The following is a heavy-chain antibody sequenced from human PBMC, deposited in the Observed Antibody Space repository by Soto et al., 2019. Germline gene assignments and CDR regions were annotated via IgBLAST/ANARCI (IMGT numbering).Heavy chain of an antibody. CDR1: GFSLTTSGVG. J-gene: IGHJ4*02. D-gene: IGHD3-3*01. CDR3: AHRVLRTVFGLVTTTAIYFDF. Sequence: QITLNESGPTQVKPRQTLTLTCTFSGFSLTTSGVGVGWIRQSPGKAPEWLALIYWDDDKRYSPSLKCRLTITKYTSKNQVVLTMADLDPADTATYYCAHRVLRTVFGLVTTTAIYFDFWGQGTPVAVSS. V-gene: IGHV2-5*02. CDR2: IYWDDDK.